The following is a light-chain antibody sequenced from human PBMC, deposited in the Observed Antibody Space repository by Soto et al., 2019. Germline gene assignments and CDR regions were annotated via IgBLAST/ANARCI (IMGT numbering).Light chain of an antibody. CDR2: DAS. V-gene: IGKV1-5*01. J-gene: IGKJ1*01. CDR1: QSISSW. Sequence: DIQMTQSPSTLSASVGDRVTITCRASQSISSWLAWYQQKPGKAPKLLIYDASSLESGVPSRFSGSGSATEFTLTISRLQPDDFATYYCQQYNNYWTFGQGTKVDI. CDR3: QQYNNYWT.